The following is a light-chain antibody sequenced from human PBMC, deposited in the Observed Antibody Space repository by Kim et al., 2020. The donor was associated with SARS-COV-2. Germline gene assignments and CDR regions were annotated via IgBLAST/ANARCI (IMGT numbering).Light chain of an antibody. V-gene: IGKV1-12*01. Sequence: ASVGDRVTITCRASHDLSTFLAWYQQRPGRAPKLLIYTASTLESGVPSRFSGSVSGTEFTLTISSLQPEDIATYYCQQPSSFPLTFGGGTKVDIK. CDR2: TAS. CDR3: QQPSSFPLT. CDR1: HDLSTF. J-gene: IGKJ4*01.